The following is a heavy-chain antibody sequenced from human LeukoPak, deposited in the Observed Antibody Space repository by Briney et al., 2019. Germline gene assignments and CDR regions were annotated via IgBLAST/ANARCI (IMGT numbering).Heavy chain of an antibody. CDR3: ASQGYSYGSPFDY. CDR1: GYSFTSYW. CDR2: IYPGDSDT. J-gene: IGHJ4*02. Sequence: GESLKISCKGSGYSFTSYWIGWVRQMPGKGLEWMGIIYPGDSDTRYSPSLQGQVTISADKSISTAYLQWSSLKASDTAMYYCASQGYSYGSPFDYWGQGTLVTVSS. V-gene: IGHV5-51*01. D-gene: IGHD5-18*01.